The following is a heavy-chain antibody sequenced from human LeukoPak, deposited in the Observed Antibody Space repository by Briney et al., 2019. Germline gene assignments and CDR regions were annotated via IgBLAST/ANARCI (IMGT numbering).Heavy chain of an antibody. D-gene: IGHD4-11*01. CDR3: ASATVTTAFDY. Sequence: SETLSLTCTVSGGSISSYYWSWIRQPPGKGLEWIGYIYYSGSTNYNPSLKSRVTISVDTSKNQFSLKLSSVTAADTAVYYCASATVTTAFDYWGQGTLVTVSS. J-gene: IGHJ4*02. CDR2: IYYSGST. V-gene: IGHV4-59*08. CDR1: GGSISSYY.